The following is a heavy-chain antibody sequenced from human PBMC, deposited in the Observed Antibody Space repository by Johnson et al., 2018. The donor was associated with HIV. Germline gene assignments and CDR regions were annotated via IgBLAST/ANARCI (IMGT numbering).Heavy chain of an antibody. CDR3: AKATMSGNLHPAGAFDI. V-gene: IGHV3-23*04. J-gene: IGHJ3*02. CDR2: ISGSGGST. CDR1: GFTFSSYA. Sequence: VQLVESGGGLVQPGGSLRLSCAASGFTFSSYAMSWVRQAPGKGLEWVSAISGSGGSTYYAASVKGRFTISRDNSRKTLYLQMHGLRAEDTAVYYCAKATMSGNLHPAGAFDIWGQGTMATVSS. D-gene: IGHD1-26*01.